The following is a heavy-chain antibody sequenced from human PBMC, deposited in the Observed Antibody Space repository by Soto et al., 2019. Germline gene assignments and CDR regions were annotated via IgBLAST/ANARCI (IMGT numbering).Heavy chain of an antibody. J-gene: IGHJ6*02. V-gene: IGHV3-30*03. CDR3: ARGTWFGEFPTFMMDV. D-gene: IGHD3-10*01. Sequence: GGSLRLSCAASGFTFSSYGMHWVRQAPGKGLEWVAVISYDGSNKYYADSVKGRFTISRDNSKNTLYLQMNSLRAEDTAVYYCARGTWFGEFPTFMMDVWGQGTTVTVSS. CDR2: ISYDGSNK. CDR1: GFTFSSYG.